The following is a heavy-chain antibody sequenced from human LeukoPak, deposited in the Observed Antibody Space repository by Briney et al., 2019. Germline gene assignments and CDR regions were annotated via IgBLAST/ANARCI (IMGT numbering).Heavy chain of an antibody. V-gene: IGHV5-51*01. J-gene: IGHJ4*02. CDR1: GYSFTTYW. CDR2: IYPGDSDT. CDR3: ARHEWGSGWYRSSFDY. D-gene: IGHD6-19*01. Sequence: GESLKISCKGSGYSFTTYWIGWVRQMPGKGLEWMGIIYPGDSDTKYSPSFQGQVTISVDKSISTAYLQWSSLQASDTAIYYCARHEWGSGWYRSSFDYWGQGTLVTVFS.